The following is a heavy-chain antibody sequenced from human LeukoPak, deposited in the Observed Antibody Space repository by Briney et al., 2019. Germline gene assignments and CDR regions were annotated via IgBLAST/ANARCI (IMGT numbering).Heavy chain of an antibody. Sequence: SETLSLTCTVSGASISSGHYWGWIRQPPGKGLEWVGSVYYTGVTDYTPSLKSRVTISVERSKNQFSLKLRSVTAADTAVYYCARGPDSGWYPSSWGQGTLVTVSS. CDR3: ARGPDSGWYPSS. CDR2: VYYTGVT. V-gene: IGHV4-39*01. J-gene: IGHJ5*02. D-gene: IGHD6-19*01. CDR1: GASISSGHY.